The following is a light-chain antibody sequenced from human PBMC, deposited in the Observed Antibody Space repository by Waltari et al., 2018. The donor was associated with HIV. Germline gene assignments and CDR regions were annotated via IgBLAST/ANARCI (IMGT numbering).Light chain of an antibody. CDR3: SSYTSSITVI. J-gene: IGLJ2*01. CDR2: EVS. Sequence: QSALTQPASVSGSYGPSITISCTGTNNDIGSYNYVSWYQQHPDRAPKLLISEVSNRPSGISDRFSGSKSGNTASLTISGLQAEDEAHYYCSSYTSSITVIFGGGTQVTV. V-gene: IGLV2-14*03. CDR1: NNDIGSYNY.